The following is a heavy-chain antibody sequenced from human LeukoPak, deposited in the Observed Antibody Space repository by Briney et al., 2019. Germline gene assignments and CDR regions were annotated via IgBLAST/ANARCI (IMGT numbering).Heavy chain of an antibody. CDR1: GFTFSSYW. J-gene: IGHJ4*02. D-gene: IGHD1-20*01. V-gene: IGHV3-7*01. CDR3: AREITGTDVYLGY. CDR2: IKQDGSEK. Sequence: GGSLRLSCAASGFTFSSYWMSWVRQAPGKGLEWVANIKQDGSEKYYVDSVKGRFTISRDNAKNSLYLQMNSLRAEDTAVYYCAREITGTDVYLGYWGQGTLVTVSS.